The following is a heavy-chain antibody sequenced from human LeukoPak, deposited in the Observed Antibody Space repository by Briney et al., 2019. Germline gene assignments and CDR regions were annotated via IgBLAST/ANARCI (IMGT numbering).Heavy chain of an antibody. V-gene: IGHV1-2*02. D-gene: IGHD6-19*01. J-gene: IGHJ4*02. CDR3: ARDLTSSGWCNY. CDR2: IYPHSGGT. CDR1: GYTFTGYY. Sequence: ASVKVSCKASGYTFTGYYIRWVRQAPGQGLEWMGWIYPHSGGTDYAQKFQGRVTMTRDTSISTAYMELSRLRSEDTAVYCCARDLTSSGWCNYWGQGTLVTVSS.